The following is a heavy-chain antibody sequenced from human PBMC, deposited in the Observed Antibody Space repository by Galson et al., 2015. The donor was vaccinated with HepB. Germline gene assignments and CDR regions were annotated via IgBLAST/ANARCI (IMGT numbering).Heavy chain of an antibody. CDR3: ARETMVLNWYFDL. CDR1: GFTFSTYG. CDR2: IWRDGSNK. Sequence: SLRLSCAASGFTFSTYGMHWVRQAPGKGLEGVAVIWRDGSNKYYVDSVKGRFTISRDNSKNTLYLQMNSLRAEDTAVYYCARETMVLNWYFDLWGRGTLVTVSS. V-gene: IGHV3-33*01. D-gene: IGHD4/OR15-4a*01. J-gene: IGHJ2*01.